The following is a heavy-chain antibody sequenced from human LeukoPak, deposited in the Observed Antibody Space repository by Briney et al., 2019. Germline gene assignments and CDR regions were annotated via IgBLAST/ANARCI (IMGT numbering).Heavy chain of an antibody. CDR1: GYTFTSYD. J-gene: IGHJ4*02. Sequence: ASVKVPCKTSGYTFTSYDINWVRQATGQGLEWMGWMNPNSGNTGYAQKFQGRVTITRNTSITTAYMKLSSLRSEDTAVYYCARGPKWSGSYYYFDYWGQGTLVTVSS. CDR2: MNPNSGNT. CDR3: ARGPKWSGSYYYFDY. D-gene: IGHD1-26*01. V-gene: IGHV1-8*01.